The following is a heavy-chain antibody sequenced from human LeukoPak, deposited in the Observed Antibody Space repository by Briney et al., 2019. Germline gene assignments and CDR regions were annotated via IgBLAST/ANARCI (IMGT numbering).Heavy chain of an antibody. D-gene: IGHD2-2*01. Sequence: GGSLRLSCAASGFTLSSYGMHWVRQAPGKGLEWVAFIQFDENDKYYADSVKGRFAISRDNSRNTLYLQMNSLTPEDTAVYYCAKDRCSSTSCPNWFDPWGQGTLVTVSS. CDR3: AKDRCSSTSCPNWFDP. V-gene: IGHV3-30*02. CDR2: IQFDENDK. J-gene: IGHJ5*02. CDR1: GFTLSSYG.